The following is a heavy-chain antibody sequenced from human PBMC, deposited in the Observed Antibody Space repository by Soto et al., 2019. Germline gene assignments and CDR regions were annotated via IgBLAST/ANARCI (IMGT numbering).Heavy chain of an antibody. D-gene: IGHD3-3*01. Sequence: SETLSITCTVFGCSIRSGDYYWRWFRQPPGKCLEWIGYFSYSGSTYYNSSLQSRFTVSVDTSKNTFSLKLSSVTAADPAVYYCARVRGEITIFGVDLYDFDYWGQGTLVTVSS. CDR3: ARVRGEITIFGVDLYDFDY. V-gene: IGHV4-30-4*01. J-gene: IGHJ4*02. CDR2: FSYSGST. CDR1: GCSIRSGDYY.